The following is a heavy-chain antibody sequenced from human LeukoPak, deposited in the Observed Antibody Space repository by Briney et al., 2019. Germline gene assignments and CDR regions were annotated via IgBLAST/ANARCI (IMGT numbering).Heavy chain of an antibody. CDR1: GFTFTAYY. V-gene: IGHV1-2*02. J-gene: IGHJ4*02. Sequence: AASVKVSCKASGFTFTAYYMHWVRQAPEQRLEWMGWINPNRGGTNYAQKFQGRVIMTWDTSISTASMELSRLRSDDTAVYYCSRGPHWDPHFDFWGQGTLVTVSS. CDR3: SRGPHWDPHFDF. D-gene: IGHD7-27*01. CDR2: INPNRGGT.